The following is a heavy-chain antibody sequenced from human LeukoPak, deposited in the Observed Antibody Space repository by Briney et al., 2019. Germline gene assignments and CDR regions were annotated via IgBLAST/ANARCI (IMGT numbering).Heavy chain of an antibody. CDR2: VSGSGSTT. Sequence: PGGSLRLSCAASGFTVSSNYMSWVRQAPGKGLEWVAVVSGSGSTTYYGDSVKGRFTISRDNPKNTLYLRMDSLRAEDTAVYYCVKEVGETAIIKAAFDIWGRGTMVTVSS. D-gene: IGHD5-18*01. J-gene: IGHJ3*02. V-gene: IGHV3-23*01. CDR1: GFTVSSNY. CDR3: VKEVGETAIIKAAFDI.